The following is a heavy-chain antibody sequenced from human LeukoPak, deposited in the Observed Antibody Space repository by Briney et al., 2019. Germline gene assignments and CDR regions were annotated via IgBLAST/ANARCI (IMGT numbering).Heavy chain of an antibody. D-gene: IGHD6-19*01. CDR2: ISPYDGNT. V-gene: IGHV1-18*01. CDR1: NYTFASYG. J-gene: IGHJ4*02. Sequence: ASVKVSCKASNYTFASYGLSWVRQAPGQGLQWVGWISPYDGNTDYAQRFQARVTMTIDRATRTVYMDLERLRLDDTAVYYCARYSSGWPHRPYDYWGQGTLVTVSS. CDR3: ARYSSGWPHRPYDY.